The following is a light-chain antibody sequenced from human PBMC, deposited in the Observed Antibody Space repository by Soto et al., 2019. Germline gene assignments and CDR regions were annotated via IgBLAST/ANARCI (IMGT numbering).Light chain of an antibody. V-gene: IGLV2-23*02. CDR1: SSDVGSYNL. CDR3: CSYAGSPTFYV. CDR2: EVS. J-gene: IGLJ1*01. Sequence: QSVLTQPASVSGSPGQSITISCTGTSSDVGSYNLVSWYQQHPGKAPKLMIYEVSKRPSGVSDRFSGSKSGNTASLTISGLQAEDEADYYCCSYAGSPTFYVFGDGTKVTVL.